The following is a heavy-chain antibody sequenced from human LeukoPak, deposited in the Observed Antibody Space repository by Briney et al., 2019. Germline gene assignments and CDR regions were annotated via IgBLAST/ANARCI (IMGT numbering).Heavy chain of an antibody. D-gene: IGHD4-17*01. J-gene: IGHJ4*02. Sequence: SETLSLTCAVYGGSFSGYYWTWIRQPPGKGLEWIGEINHSGSTNHNPSRKSRVTISVDTSKNQFSLKLSSVTAADTAVYYCARGRAVTKYQGLIDYWGQGALVTVSS. CDR2: INHSGST. CDR1: GGSFSGYY. CDR3: ARGRAVTKYQGLIDY. V-gene: IGHV4-34*01.